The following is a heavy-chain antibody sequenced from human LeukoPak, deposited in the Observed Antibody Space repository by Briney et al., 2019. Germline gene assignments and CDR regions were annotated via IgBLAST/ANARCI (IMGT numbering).Heavy chain of an antibody. D-gene: IGHD3-22*01. J-gene: IGHJ5*02. V-gene: IGHV1-3*01. CDR2: INAGNGNT. CDR1: GYTFTSYA. CDR3: ARDWAPYYYDSSGYQTRNWFDP. Sequence: ASVKVSCKASGYTFTSYAMHWVRQAPGQRLERMGWINAGNGNTKYSQKFQGRVTITRDTSASTAYMELSSLRSEDTAVCYCARDWAPYYYDSSGYQTRNWFDPWGQGTLVTVSS.